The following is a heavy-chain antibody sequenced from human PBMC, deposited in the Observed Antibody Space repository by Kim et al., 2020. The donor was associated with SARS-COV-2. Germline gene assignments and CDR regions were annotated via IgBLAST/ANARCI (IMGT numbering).Heavy chain of an antibody. CDR1: GFTFSSYA. J-gene: IGHJ4*01. CDR2: ISYDGSNK. Sequence: GGSLRLSCAASGFTFSSYAMHWVRQAPGKGLEWVAVISYDGSNKYYSDSVKGRFTISRDNSKNTLYLQMNSLRAEDTAVYYCARGPYSSGWYGGFDYWG. V-gene: IGHV3-30-3*01. CDR3: ARGPYSSGWYGGFDY. D-gene: IGHD6-19*01.